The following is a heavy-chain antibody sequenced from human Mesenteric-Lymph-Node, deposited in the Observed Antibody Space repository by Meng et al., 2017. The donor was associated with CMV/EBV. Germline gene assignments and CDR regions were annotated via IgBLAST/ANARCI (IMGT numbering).Heavy chain of an antibody. CDR2: IKQDGSEK. CDR1: GFTFSSYW. CDR3: ARGFWDIVVLPASKSVWDY. Sequence: GGSLRLSCAASGFTFSSYWLSWVRQAPGKGLEWVANIKQDGSEKYYVDSVKGRFTISRDSAKNSLYLQMNSLRAEDTAVYYCARGFWDIVVLPASKSVWDYWGQGTLVTVSS. V-gene: IGHV3-7*01. J-gene: IGHJ4*02. D-gene: IGHD2-2*01.